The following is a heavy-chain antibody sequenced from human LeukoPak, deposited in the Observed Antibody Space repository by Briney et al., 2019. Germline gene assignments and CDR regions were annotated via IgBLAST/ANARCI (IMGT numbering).Heavy chain of an antibody. Sequence: TGGSLRLSCAASGFTFSSYAMSWVRQAPGKGLEWGSAISGSGGSTYYADSVKGRFTISRDNSKNTLYLQMNSLRAEDTAVYYCAKANLHGGSYSSFDYWGQGTLVTVSS. D-gene: IGHD1-26*01. J-gene: IGHJ4*02. CDR3: AKANLHGGSYSSFDY. CDR2: ISGSGGST. V-gene: IGHV3-23*01. CDR1: GFTFSSYA.